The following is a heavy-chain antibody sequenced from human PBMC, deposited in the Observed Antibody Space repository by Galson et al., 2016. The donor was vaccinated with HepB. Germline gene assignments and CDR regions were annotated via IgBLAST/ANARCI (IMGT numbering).Heavy chain of an antibody. CDR2: CSGSGVDT. J-gene: IGHJ4*02. V-gene: IGHV3-23*01. CDR3: AKDRYTVTTLFDF. D-gene: IGHD4-17*01. Sequence: SLRLSCAASGLTFRSCAMSWVRQAPGKGLEWVSGCSGSGVDTLYADSVKGRFTLSRDNSKNTLYLQMNSLRVEDTAVYYCAKDRYTVTTLFDFWGQGTLVTVSS. CDR1: GLTFRSCA.